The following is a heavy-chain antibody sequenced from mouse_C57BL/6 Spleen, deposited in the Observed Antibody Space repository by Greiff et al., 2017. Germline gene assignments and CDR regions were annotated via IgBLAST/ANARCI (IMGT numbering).Heavy chain of an antibody. J-gene: IGHJ4*01. CDR1: GYTFTDYY. V-gene: IGHV1-26*01. CDR3: ARIIKGMDY. CDR2: INPNNGGT. Sequence: EVQLQQSGPELVKPGASVKISCKASGYTFTDYYMNWVKQSHGKSLEWIGDINPNNGGTSYNQKFKGKATLTVDKSSSTAYMELRSQTSEDSAVYYCARIIKGMDYWGQGTSVTVSS. D-gene: IGHD1-2*01.